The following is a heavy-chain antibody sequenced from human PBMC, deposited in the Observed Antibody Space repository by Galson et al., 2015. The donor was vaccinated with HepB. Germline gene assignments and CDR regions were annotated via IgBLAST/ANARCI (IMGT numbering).Heavy chain of an antibody. CDR3: AGKYSSGWYYWFDP. Sequence: SVKVSCKASGGTFSRYAISWVRQAPGQGLEWMGGIIPIFGTANYAQKFQGRVTITADESTSTAYMELSSLRSEDTAVYYCAGKYSSGWYYWFDPWGQGTLVTVSS. CDR1: GGTFSRYA. J-gene: IGHJ5*02. V-gene: IGHV1-69*13. D-gene: IGHD6-19*01. CDR2: IIPIFGTA.